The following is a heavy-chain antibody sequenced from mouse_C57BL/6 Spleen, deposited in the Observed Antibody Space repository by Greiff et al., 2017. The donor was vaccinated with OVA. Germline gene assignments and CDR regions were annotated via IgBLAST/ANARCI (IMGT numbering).Heavy chain of an antibody. CDR3: TREDSDWYFDV. J-gene: IGHJ1*03. V-gene: IGHV5-9-1*02. Sequence: EVQLQESGEGLVKPGGSLKLSCAASGFTFSSYAMSWVRQTPEKRLEWVAYISSGGGYTYYADTVKGRFTLSGDNARNTLYLQMSSLKSEDTSMYDCTREDSDWYFDVWGTGTTVTVSS. CDR1: GFTFSSYA. CDR2: ISSGGGYT.